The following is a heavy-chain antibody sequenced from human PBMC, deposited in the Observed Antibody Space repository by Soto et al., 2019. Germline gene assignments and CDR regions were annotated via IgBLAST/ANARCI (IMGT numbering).Heavy chain of an antibody. CDR1: GFTFSGYA. J-gene: IGHJ4*02. V-gene: IGHV3-30*04. D-gene: IGHD6-6*01. CDR3: ARQGGSSGIWYFDY. CDR2: TSYDENYK. Sequence: QVHLVESGGGVVQPGRSLRLSCAASGFTFSGYAMHWVRQAPGKGLAWVAATSYDENYKYYADSVKGRFTISRDNSKNTLFLQMNSLRTEDTAVYYCARQGGSSGIWYFDYWGQGSLVTVSS.